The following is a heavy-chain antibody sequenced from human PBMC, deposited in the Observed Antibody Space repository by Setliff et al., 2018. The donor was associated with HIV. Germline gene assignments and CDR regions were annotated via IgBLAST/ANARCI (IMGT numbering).Heavy chain of an antibody. CDR3: ARRRGDCSGGTCYSGGYWFDP. J-gene: IGHJ5*02. CDR2: IYYSGST. Sequence: SEILSLTCTVSGGSISSSSYYWAWVRQPPGKGLEWIGSIYYSGSTSYNPSLKSRVTISVDTSKNHFSLKLRSVTAADTAVYYCARRRGDCSGGTCYSGGYWFDPWGQGTLVTVSS. D-gene: IGHD2-15*01. V-gene: IGHV4-39*02. CDR1: GGSISSSSYY.